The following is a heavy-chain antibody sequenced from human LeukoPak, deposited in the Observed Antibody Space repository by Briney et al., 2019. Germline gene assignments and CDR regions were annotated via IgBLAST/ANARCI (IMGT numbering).Heavy chain of an antibody. D-gene: IGHD3-22*01. J-gene: IGHJ3*02. V-gene: IGHV1-18*01. CDR3: ARDRKQYYYDSSGPDAFDI. CDR2: MNPKSGGT. CDR1: GGTFSSYA. Sequence: ASVKVSCKASGGTFSSYAISWVRQAPGQGLEWMGWMNPKSGGTNYAQKFQGRVTMTTDTSTSTAYMELRSLRSDDTAVYYCARDRKQYYYDSSGPDAFDIWGQGTMVTVSS.